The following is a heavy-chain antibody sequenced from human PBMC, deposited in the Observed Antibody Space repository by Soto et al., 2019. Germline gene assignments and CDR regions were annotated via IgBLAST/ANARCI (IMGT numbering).Heavy chain of an antibody. Sequence: SETLSLTCTVSGGSISSGDYYWSWIRQPPGKGLEWIGYIYYSGSTYYNPSLKSRVTISVDTSKNQFSLKLSSVTAADTAVYYCARASDYVWGSYRTSDGMDVWGQGTTVTVS. V-gene: IGHV4-30-4*01. CDR3: ARASDYVWGSYRTSDGMDV. D-gene: IGHD3-16*02. CDR2: IYYSGST. CDR1: GGSISSGDYY. J-gene: IGHJ6*02.